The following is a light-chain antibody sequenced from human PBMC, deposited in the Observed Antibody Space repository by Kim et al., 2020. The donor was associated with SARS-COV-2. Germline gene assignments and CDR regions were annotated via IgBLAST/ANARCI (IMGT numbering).Light chain of an antibody. V-gene: IGLV6-57*03. J-gene: IGLJ2*01. Sequence: LTQPHSVSESPGKTVTISCTRSSGSIASNYVQWYQQRPGSAPTTVIYEDNQRPSGVPDRFSGSIDSSSNSASLTISGLKTEDEADYYCQSYDSSNQGVFVGVTQLTVL. CDR3: QSYDSSNQGV. CDR1: SGSIASNY. CDR2: EDN.